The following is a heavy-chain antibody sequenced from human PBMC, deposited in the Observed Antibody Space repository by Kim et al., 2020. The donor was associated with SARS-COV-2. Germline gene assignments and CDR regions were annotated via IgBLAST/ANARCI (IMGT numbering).Heavy chain of an antibody. CDR3: ARGAGGYSYGYYYYGMDV. Sequence: GGSLRLSCAASGFTFGSYWMSWVRQAPGKGLEWVANIKQDGSEKYYVDSVKGRFTISRDNAKNSLYLQMNSLRAEDTAVYYCARGAGGYSYGYYYYGMDV. D-gene: IGHD5-18*01. J-gene: IGHJ6*01. CDR2: IKQDGSEK. V-gene: IGHV3-7*01. CDR1: GFTFGSYW.